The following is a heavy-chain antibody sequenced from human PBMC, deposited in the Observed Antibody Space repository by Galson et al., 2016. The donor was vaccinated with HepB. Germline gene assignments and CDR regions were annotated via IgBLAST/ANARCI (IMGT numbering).Heavy chain of an antibody. V-gene: IGHV3-9*01. D-gene: IGHD6-6*01. CDR3: AKDGGAYSSSAGWFDP. Sequence: SLRLSCAASGFSFDDYAMHWVRQAPGKGLEWVSGITWNSGNIDYTDSVKGRFTISRDNAKNSLYLQMNSLRAEDTALYYCAKDGGAYSSSAGWFDPWGQGTLVTVSS. CDR2: ITWNSGNI. J-gene: IGHJ5*02. CDR1: GFSFDDYA.